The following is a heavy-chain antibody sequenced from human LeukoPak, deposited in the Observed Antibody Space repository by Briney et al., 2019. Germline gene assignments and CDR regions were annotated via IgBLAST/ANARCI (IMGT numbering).Heavy chain of an antibody. D-gene: IGHD3-3*01. CDR3: ASGIEWYFDY. CDR1: GYTFTGYY. V-gene: IGHV1-2*02. J-gene: IGHJ4*02. Sequence: SVKVSCKASGYTFTGYYMHWVPQAPGQGLEWMGWNNPNSGGTNYAQKFQGRVPITRDTSISTAYMELSRLRSDDTAVYCSASGIEWYFDYWGQGTLVTVSS. CDR2: NNPNSGGT.